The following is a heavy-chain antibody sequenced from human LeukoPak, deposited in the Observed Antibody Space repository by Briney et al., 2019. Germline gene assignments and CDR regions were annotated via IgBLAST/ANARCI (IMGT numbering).Heavy chain of an antibody. J-gene: IGHJ4*02. CDR1: GFTFRSFG. D-gene: IGHD6-19*01. CDR3: AKEQSSGWVDY. Sequence: GRSLRLSCAASGFTFRSFGMHWVRQAPGKGLEWVAVISYDGSNKYYADSVKGRFTISRDNSKNTLYLQMNSLRAEDTAVYYCAKEQSSGWVDYWGQGTLVTVSS. V-gene: IGHV3-30*18. CDR2: ISYDGSNK.